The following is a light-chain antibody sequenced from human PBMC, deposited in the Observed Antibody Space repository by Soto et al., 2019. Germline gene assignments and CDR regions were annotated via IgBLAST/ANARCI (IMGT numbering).Light chain of an antibody. V-gene: IGLV1-47*02. J-gene: IGLJ2*01. CDR2: SNN. Sequence: QSVLTQPPSASGTPGQRVFISCSGSSSNIGGTNYAYWYQQLPGAAPKLLMHSNNLRPSGVPERISGSKSGTSASLAISGLRSEYEAVYYCASWDDRLGAVIFGEGTKLTVL. CDR3: ASWDDRLGAVI. CDR1: SSNIGGTNY.